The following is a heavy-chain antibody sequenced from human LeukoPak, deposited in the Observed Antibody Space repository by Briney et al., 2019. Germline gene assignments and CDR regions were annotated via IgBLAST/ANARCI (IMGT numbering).Heavy chain of an antibody. D-gene: IGHD1-26*01. Sequence: GGSLRLSCVSSGFSFSTFWMTWGRQAPGKGPEWVANINEDGSEKYYVDSVKGRFTISRDNTKSTLYLQMNTLRPEDTAVYYCGTLGVMWEVDFWGQGALVTVSS. V-gene: IGHV3-7*01. CDR2: INEDGSEK. J-gene: IGHJ4*02. CDR3: GTLGVMWEVDF. CDR1: GFSFSTFW.